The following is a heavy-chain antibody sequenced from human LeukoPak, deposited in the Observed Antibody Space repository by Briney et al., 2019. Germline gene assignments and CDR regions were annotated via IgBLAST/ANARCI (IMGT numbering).Heavy chain of an antibody. V-gene: IGHV4-39*01. J-gene: IGHJ4*02. D-gene: IGHD6-6*01. Sequence: SETLSLTCTVSGGSIRSSSYYLAWVRQPPGKGLEWIGSISYGGRTYYTASLKSRVTISVDTPKNQFSLRLSSVTVADTAVYYCARRLNNYSSSSTSTDYWGQGTQVTVSS. CDR3: ARRLNNYSSSSTSTDY. CDR1: GGSIRSSSYY. CDR2: ISYGGRT.